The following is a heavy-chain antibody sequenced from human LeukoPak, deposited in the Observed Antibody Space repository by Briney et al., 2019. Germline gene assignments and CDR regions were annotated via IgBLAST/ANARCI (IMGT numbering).Heavy chain of an antibody. J-gene: IGHJ5*02. Sequence: PGGSLRLSCAASGFTFSSYAMTWVRQAPGKGLEWVSAISGSGGSTYYADSVKGRFTISRDNAKNTLNLQMNSLRAEDTAVYYCARDLGQYYDTSDNWFDPWAREPWSPSPQ. V-gene: IGHV3-23*01. CDR2: ISGSGGST. CDR3: ARDLGQYYDTSDNWFDP. D-gene: IGHD3-22*01. CDR1: GFTFSSYA.